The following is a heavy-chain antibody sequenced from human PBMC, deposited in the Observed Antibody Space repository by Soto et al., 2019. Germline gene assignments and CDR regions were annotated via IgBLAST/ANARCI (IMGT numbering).Heavy chain of an antibody. Sequence: EVQLLQSGGGLKQPGGSLRLSCFGSGFNFQNYGMSWVRQAPGRGLEWVSGVSAGGTNTYYADSVKGRFTVSRDNSKNMLFLEMNSLRDEDTAMYFCAKDRQSFDLWGQGTRVTVSS. CDR2: VSAGGTNT. V-gene: IGHV3-23*01. D-gene: IGHD6-6*01. CDR1: GFNFQNYG. J-gene: IGHJ4*02. CDR3: AKDRQSFDL.